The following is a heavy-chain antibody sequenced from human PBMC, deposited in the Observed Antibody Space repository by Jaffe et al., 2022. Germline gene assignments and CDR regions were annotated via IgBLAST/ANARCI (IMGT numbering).Heavy chain of an antibody. CDR2: ISGSGGST. V-gene: IGHV3-23*01. Sequence: EVQLLESGGGLVQPGGSLRLSCAASGFTFSSYAMSWVRQAPGKGLEWVSAISGSGGSTYYADSVKGRFTISRDNSKNTLYLQMNSLRAEDTAVYYCAKPRYEWGSMELYYYYYMDVWGKGTTVTVSS. CDR1: GFTFSSYA. J-gene: IGHJ6*03. CDR3: AKPRYEWGSMELYYYYYMDV. D-gene: IGHD1-26*01.